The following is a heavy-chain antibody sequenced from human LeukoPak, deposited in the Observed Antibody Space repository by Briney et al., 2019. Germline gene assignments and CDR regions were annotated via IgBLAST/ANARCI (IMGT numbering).Heavy chain of an antibody. D-gene: IGHD3-22*01. Sequence: SETLSLTCAVYGGSFSGYYWSWIRQPPGKGLEWIGEINHSGSTNYNPSLKSRVTISVDTSKNQFSLKLNSVTAADTAVCYCARYSGYYPYYFDYWGQGTLVTVSS. CDR1: GGSFSGYY. V-gene: IGHV4-34*01. CDR3: ARYSGYYPYYFDY. J-gene: IGHJ4*02. CDR2: INHSGST.